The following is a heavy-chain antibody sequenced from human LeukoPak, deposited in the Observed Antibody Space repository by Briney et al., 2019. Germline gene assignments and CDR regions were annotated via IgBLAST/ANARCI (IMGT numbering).Heavy chain of an antibody. D-gene: IGHD2-21*02. Sequence: ASVNVSCKASGYTFTSYYMHWVRQAPGQGLEWMGIINPSGGSTSYAQKFQGRVTMTRDTSTSTVYMELSSLRSEDTAVYYCARDSYCGGDCYYPSYYFDYWGQGTLVTVSS. J-gene: IGHJ4*02. CDR3: ARDSYCGGDCYYPSYYFDY. CDR1: GYTFTSYY. V-gene: IGHV1-46*01. CDR2: INPSGGST.